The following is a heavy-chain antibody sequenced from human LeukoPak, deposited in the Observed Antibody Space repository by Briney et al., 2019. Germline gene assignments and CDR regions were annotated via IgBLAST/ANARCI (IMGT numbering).Heavy chain of an antibody. CDR1: GGTFSSHA. CDR3: ARGSELWSPHYFDY. J-gene: IGHJ4*02. V-gene: IGHV1-69*06. CDR2: IIPIFGTA. Sequence: GASVKVSCKASGGTFSSHAISWVRQAPEQGLEWMGGIIPIFGTANYAQKFQGRVTITADKSTSTAYMELSSLRSEDTAVYYCARGSELWSPHYFDYWGQGTLVTVSS. D-gene: IGHD5-18*01.